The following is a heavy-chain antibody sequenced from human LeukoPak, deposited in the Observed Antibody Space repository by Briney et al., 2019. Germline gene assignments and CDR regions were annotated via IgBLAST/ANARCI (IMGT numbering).Heavy chain of an antibody. CDR3: ARATRKADAFDI. V-gene: IGHV4-61*01. D-gene: IGHD1-14*01. J-gene: IGHJ3*02. CDR2: IYYSGST. CDR1: GGSVSNGSYY. Sequence: SETLSLTCTVSGGSVSNGSYYWIWIRQPPGKGLEWIGYIYYSGSTNYNPSLKSRVTISVDTSKNQFSLKLSSVTAADTAVYYCARATRKADAFDIWGQGTMVTVSS.